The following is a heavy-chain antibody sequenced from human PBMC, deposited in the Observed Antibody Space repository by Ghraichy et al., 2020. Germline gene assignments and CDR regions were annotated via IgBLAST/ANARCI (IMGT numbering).Heavy chain of an antibody. V-gene: IGHV3-23*01. CDR2: ISGSAGST. CDR3: ARGGGGFSYDSSGYYLPAY. Sequence: GGSLRLSCAASGFTFSTYGMNWVRRAPGKGLEWVSAISGSAGSTYYADSVKGRFTISRDNSKNTLYLQMNSLRAEDTAVYYCARGGGGFSYDSSGYYLPAYWGQGTLVTVSS. CDR1: GFTFSTYG. J-gene: IGHJ4*02. D-gene: IGHD3-22*01.